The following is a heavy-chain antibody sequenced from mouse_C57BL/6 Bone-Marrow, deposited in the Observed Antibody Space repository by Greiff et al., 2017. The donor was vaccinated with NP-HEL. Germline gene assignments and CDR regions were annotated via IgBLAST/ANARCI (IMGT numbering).Heavy chain of an antibody. V-gene: IGHV1-52*01. CDR1: GYTFTSYW. CDR3: ASGIYYGNYPLFDY. D-gene: IGHD2-1*01. Sequence: QVHVKQPGAELVRPGSSVKLSCKASGYTFTSYWMHWVKQRPIQGLEWIGNIDPSDSETHYNQKFKDKATLTVDKSSSTAYMQLSSLTSEDSAVYYCASGIYYGNYPLFDYWGQGTTLTVSS. J-gene: IGHJ2*01. CDR2: IDPSDSET.